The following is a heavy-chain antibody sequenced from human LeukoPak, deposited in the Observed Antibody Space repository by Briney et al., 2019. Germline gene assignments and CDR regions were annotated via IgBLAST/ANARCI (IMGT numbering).Heavy chain of an antibody. CDR1: GFALTTYN. D-gene: IGHD3-16*01. CDR2: VTAFNENT. Sequence: ASVKVSCKASGFALTTYNIVWLRQAPGQGLEWVGWVTAFNENTHYSRKVQGRVTMTRDRSTDTAYMELRSLTFDDTAVYYCARGLIHGFDPWGQGTLVTVSS. CDR3: ARGLIHGFDP. J-gene: IGHJ5*02. V-gene: IGHV1-18*01.